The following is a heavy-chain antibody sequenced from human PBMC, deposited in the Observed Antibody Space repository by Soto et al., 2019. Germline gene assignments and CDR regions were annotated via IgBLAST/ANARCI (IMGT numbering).Heavy chain of an antibody. J-gene: IGHJ4*02. CDR1: GYTFTYHG. CDR2: ISAYNGNA. Sequence: GASMKVSCKASGYTFTYHGIRWVRQAPGQGLEWMGWISAYNGNADFAQNLQDRVTMTADTSTRIAYMELRSLTSDDTAVYYCARVGTYCTGISCFDYWGQGTQVTVSS. D-gene: IGHD2-8*02. V-gene: IGHV1-18*01. CDR3: ARVGTYCTGISCFDY.